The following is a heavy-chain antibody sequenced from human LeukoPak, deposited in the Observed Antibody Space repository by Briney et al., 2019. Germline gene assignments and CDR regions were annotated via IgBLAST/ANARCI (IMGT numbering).Heavy chain of an antibody. J-gene: IGHJ4*02. Sequence: GGSLRLSCAASGFTFSSYAMSWVRQAPGKGLEWVSAISGSGGSTYYADSMKGRFTISRDNSKNTLYLQMNSLRAEDTAVYYCAKGEGIQLLFDYWGQGTLVTVSS. CDR1: GFTFSSYA. CDR2: ISGSGGST. V-gene: IGHV3-23*01. CDR3: AKGEGIQLLFDY. D-gene: IGHD5-18*01.